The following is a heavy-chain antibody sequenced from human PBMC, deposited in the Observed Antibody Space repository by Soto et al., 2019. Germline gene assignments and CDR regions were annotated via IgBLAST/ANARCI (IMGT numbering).Heavy chain of an antibody. CDR2: ISPVSGNI. V-gene: IGHV3-48*02. J-gene: IGHJ4*02. CDR3: AMSLGGTGTFRFER. D-gene: IGHD1-7*01. Sequence: VGSTLLSCEASGCSHNASTLSWVRRTTGKGLEWVAHISPVSGNIYYPDSVKGRFTISRDNAKNSLYLQMNSLRDEDTAVYYCAMSLGGTGTFRFERWGRGTPVTVSS. CDR1: GCSHNAST.